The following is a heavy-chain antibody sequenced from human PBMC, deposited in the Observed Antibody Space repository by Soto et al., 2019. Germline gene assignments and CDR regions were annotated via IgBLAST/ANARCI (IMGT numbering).Heavy chain of an antibody. CDR2: IYYSGST. J-gene: IGHJ1*01. Sequence: SETLSLTCTVSGGSVSSGSYYWSWIRQPPGKGLEWIGYIYYSGSTNYNPSLKSRVTISVDTSKNQFSLKLSSVTAADTAVYYCASVLRITMVRGVSEYFQHWGQGTLVTVSS. CDR3: ASVLRITMVRGVSEYFQH. CDR1: GGSVSSGSYY. V-gene: IGHV4-61*01. D-gene: IGHD3-10*01.